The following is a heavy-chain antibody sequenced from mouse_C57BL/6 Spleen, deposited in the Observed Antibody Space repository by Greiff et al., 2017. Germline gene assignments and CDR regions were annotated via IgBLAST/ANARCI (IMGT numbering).Heavy chain of an antibody. J-gene: IGHJ2*01. CDR1: GYAFSSYW. CDR2: IYPGDGDT. V-gene: IGHV1-80*01. D-gene: IGHD1-1*01. Sequence: VQLQQSGAELVKPGASVKISCKASGYAFSSYWMNWVKQRPGKGLEWIGQIYPGDGDTNYNGKFKGKATLTADKSSSTAYMQLSSLTSEDSAVYFCARDYYGSSYDFDYGGQGTTLTVSS. CDR3: ARDYYGSSYDFDY.